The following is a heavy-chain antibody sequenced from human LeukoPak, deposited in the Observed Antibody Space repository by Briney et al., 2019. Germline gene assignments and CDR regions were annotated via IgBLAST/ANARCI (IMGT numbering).Heavy chain of an antibody. CDR3: ARGAKISPIITRNWYFDL. J-gene: IGHJ2*01. V-gene: IGHV4-34*01. Sequence: PSETLSLTCAVYGGSFSGYYWSWIRQPPGKGLEWIGEINHSGSTNYNPSLKSRVTISVDTSKNQFSLKLSSVTAADTAVYYCARGAKISPIITRNWYFDLWGRGTLVTVSS. CDR2: INHSGST. CDR1: GGSFSGYY. D-gene: IGHD3-22*01.